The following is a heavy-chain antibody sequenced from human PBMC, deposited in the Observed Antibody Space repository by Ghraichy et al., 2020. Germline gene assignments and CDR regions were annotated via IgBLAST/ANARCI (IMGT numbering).Heavy chain of an antibody. CDR3: AKGFLVDYDILTLFDY. CDR2: IGWNSGSI. Sequence: GGSLRLSCAASGFTFDDYAMHWVRQAPGKGLEWVSGIGWNSGSIGYADSVKGRFTISRDNAKNSLYLQMNSLRAEDTALYYCAKGFLVDYDILTLFDYWGQGTLVTVSS. J-gene: IGHJ4*02. V-gene: IGHV3-9*01. D-gene: IGHD3-9*01. CDR1: GFTFDDYA.